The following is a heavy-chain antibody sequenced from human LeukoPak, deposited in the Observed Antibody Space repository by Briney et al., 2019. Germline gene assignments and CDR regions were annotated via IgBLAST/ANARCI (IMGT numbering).Heavy chain of an antibody. Sequence: SETLSLTCTVSGGSISSYYWSWIRQPPGKGLEWIGYIYYSGSTNYNPSLKSRVTISVDTSKNQFSLKLSSVTAADTAVYYCARQREYCGGDCHPNWFDPWGQGTLVTVSS. V-gene: IGHV4-59*08. CDR2: IYYSGST. D-gene: IGHD2-21*02. CDR1: GGSISSYY. CDR3: ARQREYCGGDCHPNWFDP. J-gene: IGHJ5*02.